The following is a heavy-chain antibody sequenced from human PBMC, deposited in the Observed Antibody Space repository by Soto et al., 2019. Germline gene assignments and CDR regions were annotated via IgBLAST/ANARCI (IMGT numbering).Heavy chain of an antibody. CDR2: VYYTGST. D-gene: IGHD2-2*01. CDR1: GGSISGSY. J-gene: IGHJ4*02. V-gene: IGHV4-59*01. CDR3: ARRVAVPAAHIDY. Sequence: SETLSLTGSGCGGSISGSYWSWIRQSPGKGLEWLGYVYYTGSTNYSPSLRSRVSISVDTSKNEFSLRLSSVTAADTAAYFCARRVAVPAAHIDYFGQGTQVTVCS.